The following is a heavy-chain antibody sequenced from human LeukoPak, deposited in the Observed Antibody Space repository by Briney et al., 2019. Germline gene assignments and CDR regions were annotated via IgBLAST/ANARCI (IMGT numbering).Heavy chain of an antibody. D-gene: IGHD5-18*01. CDR1: GYTFTGYY. Sequence: ASVKVSCKASGYTFTGYYMHWVRQAPGQGLEWMGWINPHSGGTNYAQKFQGRVTMTRDTSISTVYMELSRLRSDDTAVYYCARDWPARGYSYDYYFDYWGQGTLVTVSS. CDR3: ARDWPARGYSYDYYFDY. J-gene: IGHJ4*02. CDR2: INPHSGGT. V-gene: IGHV1-2*02.